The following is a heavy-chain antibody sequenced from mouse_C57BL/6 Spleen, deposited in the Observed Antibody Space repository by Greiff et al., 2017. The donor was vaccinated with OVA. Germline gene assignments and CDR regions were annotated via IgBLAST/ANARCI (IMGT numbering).Heavy chain of an antibody. D-gene: IGHD2-5*01. V-gene: IGHV1-4*01. J-gene: IGHJ2*01. Sequence: VQLQQSGAELARPGASVKMSCKASGYTFTSYSMHWVKQRPGQGLAWIGYINPSSGYTKYNQKFKDKATLTADKSSSTAYMQLSSLTSEDAAVYYCARDYSNAFDYWGQGTTLTVSS. CDR1: GYTFTSYS. CDR2: INPSSGYT. CDR3: ARDYSNAFDY.